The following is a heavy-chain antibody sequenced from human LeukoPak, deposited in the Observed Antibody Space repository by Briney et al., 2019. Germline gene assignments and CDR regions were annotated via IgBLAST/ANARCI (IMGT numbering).Heavy chain of an antibody. Sequence: ASVKVSCKASGYTFTGYYMHWVRQAPGQGLEWMGWINPNSGGTNYAQRFQGRVTMTRDTSISTAYMELSRLRSDDTAVYYCTGVPIAVAGIDYWGQGTLVTVSS. CDR1: GYTFTGYY. V-gene: IGHV1-2*02. CDR2: INPNSGGT. D-gene: IGHD6-19*01. CDR3: TGVPIAVAGIDY. J-gene: IGHJ4*02.